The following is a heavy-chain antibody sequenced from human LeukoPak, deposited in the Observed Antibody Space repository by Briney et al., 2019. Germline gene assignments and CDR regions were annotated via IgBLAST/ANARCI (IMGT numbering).Heavy chain of an antibody. CDR1: DGSMISYH. J-gene: IGHJ3*01. CDR2: IYTTGST. CDR3: ARAERTVNVFDS. D-gene: IGHD3-10*02. V-gene: IGHV4-4*07. Sequence: PSETLSLTCSASDGSMISYHWSWIRQPAGKGLEWIGRIYTTGSTDYNPSLMSRVTMSVDTSKNQFSLKLRSVTAADTAVYYCARAERTVNVFDSWGQGTIVTVSS.